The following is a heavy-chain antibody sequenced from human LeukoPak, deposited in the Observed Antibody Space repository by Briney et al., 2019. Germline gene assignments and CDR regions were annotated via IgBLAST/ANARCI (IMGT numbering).Heavy chain of an antibody. Sequence: GESLKISCKGSGYSFTSYWIGWVRQMPGKGLEWMGIIYPGDSDTRYSPSFQGQVTFSADKSISTAYLQWSSLKASDTAMYYCARGGYCSGGSCYGYYYYMDVWGKGTTVTISS. J-gene: IGHJ6*03. CDR2: IYPGDSDT. CDR1: GYSFTSYW. V-gene: IGHV5-51*01. D-gene: IGHD2-15*01. CDR3: ARGGYCSGGSCYGYYYYMDV.